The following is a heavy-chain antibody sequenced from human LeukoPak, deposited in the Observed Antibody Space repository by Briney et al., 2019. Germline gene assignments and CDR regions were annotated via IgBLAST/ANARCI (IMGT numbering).Heavy chain of an antibody. CDR2: IWYDGSNK. CDR1: GFSFSAYG. Sequence: PGRSLRLSCAASGFSFSAYGMHWVRQAPGKGLEWVAVIWYDGSNKYYADSVKGRFTISRDNSKNTLYLQMNSLRAEDTAVYYCARDRGDYGDSYFDYWGQGTLVTVSS. V-gene: IGHV3-30*19. J-gene: IGHJ4*02. CDR3: ARDRGDYGDSYFDY. D-gene: IGHD4-17*01.